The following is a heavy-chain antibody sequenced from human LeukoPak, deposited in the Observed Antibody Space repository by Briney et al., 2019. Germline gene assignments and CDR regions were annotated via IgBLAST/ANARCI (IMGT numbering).Heavy chain of an antibody. CDR2: VSGYNGAT. V-gene: IGHV1-18*01. CDR1: GYTFTAYG. Sequence: ASVKVSCKASGYTFTAYGIGWVRQAPGQGLEWMGWVSGYNGATKYAQKFQGRVTMTTDTSTTTVYMELRSLRSDDTAVYYCARESGGSRYRGDFDYWGQGTLVTVSS. J-gene: IGHJ4*02. D-gene: IGHD2-15*01. CDR3: ARESGGSRYRGDFDY.